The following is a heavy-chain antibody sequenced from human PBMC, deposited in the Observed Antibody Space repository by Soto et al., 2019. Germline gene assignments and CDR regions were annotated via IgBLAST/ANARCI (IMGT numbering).Heavy chain of an antibody. D-gene: IGHD1-1*01. J-gene: IGHJ3*01. CDR3: ARRGIGGNDALEL. V-gene: IGHV5-51*01. Sequence: GESLKISCKGSGYKFTSYWIAWVRQMPGKGLECMGIVYPGDSDTRYSPSFQGQVTISADKSISTAYLQWSSLRASDTAIYYWARRGIGGNDALELWGQGTMVTVS. CDR2: VYPGDSDT. CDR1: GYKFTSYW.